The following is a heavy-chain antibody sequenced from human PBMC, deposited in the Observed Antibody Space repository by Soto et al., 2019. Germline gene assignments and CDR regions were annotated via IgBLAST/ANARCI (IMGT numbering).Heavy chain of an antibody. Sequence: VKVSCKASGYTFTSYGISWVRQAPGQGLEWMGWISAYNGNTNFAQKFQGRVTMTTDTSTSTAYMELRSLTSDDTAVYYCARFLPPFDPWGQGTLVTVSS. CDR3: ARFLPPFDP. CDR1: GYTFTSYG. CDR2: ISAYNGNT. V-gene: IGHV1-18*01. J-gene: IGHJ5*02.